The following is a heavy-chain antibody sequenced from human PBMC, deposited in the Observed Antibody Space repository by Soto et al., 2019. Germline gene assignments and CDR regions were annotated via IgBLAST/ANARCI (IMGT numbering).Heavy chain of an antibody. CDR1: GFTFSNAW. V-gene: IGHV3-15*01. D-gene: IGHD6-19*01. CDR2: IKSKTDGGTK. J-gene: IGHJ6*02. Sequence: EVQLVESGGGLVKPGGSLRLSCAASGFTFSNAWMSWVRQAPGKGLEWVGRIKSKTDGGTKDYAAPVKGRFTIYSDDSNNTLYLQMDSVKSEDTAVYYFTTQWLVLDYDYYGMDVWGQGNTVTVSS. CDR3: TTQWLVLDYDYYGMDV.